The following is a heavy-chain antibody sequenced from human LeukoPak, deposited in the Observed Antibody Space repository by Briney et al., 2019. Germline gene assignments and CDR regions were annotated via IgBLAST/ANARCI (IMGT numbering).Heavy chain of an antibody. CDR2: IIPILGIA. D-gene: IGHD4-17*01. CDR1: GGTFSSYA. V-gene: IGHV1-69*04. CDR3: ARGGSYVDV. J-gene: IGHJ6*02. Sequence: ASVKVSCKASGGTFSSYAISWVRQAPGQGLEWMGRIIPILGIANYAQKFQGRVTITADKSTSTACMELSSLRSEDTAVYYCARGGSYVDVWGQGTTVTVSS.